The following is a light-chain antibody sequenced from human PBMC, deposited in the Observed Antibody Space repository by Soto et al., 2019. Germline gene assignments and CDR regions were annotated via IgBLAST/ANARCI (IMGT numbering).Light chain of an antibody. Sequence: LTQPPSASGSPGQSVTISCTGTSSDVGGYNYISWYQQHPGKAPKLVIYEVSKRPSGVPDRFSGSKSGNTASLTVSGLQAEDEADYYCSSYAGSNNYVFGTGTKVTVL. CDR3: SSYAGSNNYV. CDR1: SSDVGGYNY. J-gene: IGLJ1*01. V-gene: IGLV2-8*01. CDR2: EVS.